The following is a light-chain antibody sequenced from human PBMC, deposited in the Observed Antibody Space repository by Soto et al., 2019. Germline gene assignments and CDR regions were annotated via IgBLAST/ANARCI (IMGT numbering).Light chain of an antibody. Sequence: ETVLTQSPATLSVSPGERATLSCRASQSIGSNLAWYQQRPGQPPRLLIYGASTRATGVPARISGSGSGTEFTLNINSLQSEDFALYYCQQYNKWPLFTFGPGTKVGMK. J-gene: IGKJ3*01. CDR1: QSIGSN. CDR2: GAS. V-gene: IGKV3-15*01. CDR3: QQYNKWPLFT.